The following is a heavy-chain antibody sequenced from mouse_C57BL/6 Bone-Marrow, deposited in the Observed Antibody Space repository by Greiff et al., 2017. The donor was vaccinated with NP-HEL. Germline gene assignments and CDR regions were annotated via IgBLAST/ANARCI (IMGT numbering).Heavy chain of an antibody. V-gene: IGHV1-22*01. J-gene: IGHJ1*03. CDR1: GYTFTDYN. CDR2: INPNNGGT. CDR3: ARKGAYGSSPLWYFDV. Sequence: EVQLQQSGPELVKPGASVKMSCKASGYTFTDYNMHWVKQSNGKSLEWIGYINPNNGGTSYNQKFKGKATLPVNKSSSTAYMELRSLSSEDSAVYYCARKGAYGSSPLWYFDVWGTGTTVTVSS. D-gene: IGHD1-1*01.